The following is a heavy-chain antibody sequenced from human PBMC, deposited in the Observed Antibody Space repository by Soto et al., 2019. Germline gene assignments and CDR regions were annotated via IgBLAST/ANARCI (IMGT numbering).Heavy chain of an antibody. Sequence: ASVKVSCKASGYTFTSYGISWVRQAPGQGLEWMGWISAYNGNTNYAQKQQGRVTMTTDTSTSTANKELRSLRSDDKAVYYCARYLGYCSGGSCYAPRWGQGTLVTVSS. J-gene: IGHJ4*02. CDR3: ARYLGYCSGGSCYAPR. D-gene: IGHD2-15*01. CDR1: GYTFTSYG. V-gene: IGHV1-18*01. CDR2: ISAYNGNT.